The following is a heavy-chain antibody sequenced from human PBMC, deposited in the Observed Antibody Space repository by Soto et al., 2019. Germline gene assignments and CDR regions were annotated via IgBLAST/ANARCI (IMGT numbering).Heavy chain of an antibody. D-gene: IGHD2-2*01. J-gene: IGHJ6*03. V-gene: IGHV3-48*01. CDR2: ISSSSSTI. Sequence: SLRLPCSASGFPFSSYSMNLVPQAPGEGLEWVLYISSSSSTIYYADSVKGRFTISRDNAKNSLYLQMNSLRAEDTAVYYCARCPLAPRFSTKKKVPASNDMDVWGKGTTVTVSS. CDR3: ARCPLAPRFSTKKKVPASNDMDV. CDR1: GFPFSSYS.